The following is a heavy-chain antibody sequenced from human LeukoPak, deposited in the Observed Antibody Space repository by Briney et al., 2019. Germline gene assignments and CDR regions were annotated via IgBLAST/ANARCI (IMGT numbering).Heavy chain of an antibody. CDR1: GSRFTSYW. D-gene: IGHD2-15*01. Sequence: GEPLQISSQGSGSRFTSYWIGWARPMPGKGLEGMGIIYPGDSDTRYSPSFQGQVTISADKSISTASLQWSSLKASDTAMYYCARGVVFVPFDYWGQGTLVTVSS. CDR2: IYPGDSDT. CDR3: ARGVVFVPFDY. V-gene: IGHV5-51*01. J-gene: IGHJ4*02.